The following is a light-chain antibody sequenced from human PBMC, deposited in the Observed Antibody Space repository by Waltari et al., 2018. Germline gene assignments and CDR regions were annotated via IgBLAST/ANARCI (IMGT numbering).Light chain of an antibody. CDR1: SSDVGSYNA. CDR2: DVT. CDR3: SSYTSSSAHYV. Sequence: QSALTQPASVSGSPGQSITISCTGTSSDVGSYNAVSGYQQHPGKAPKLMIYDVTNRPSGVSNRFSGSKSGNTASLTISGLQAEDEADYYCSSYTSSSAHYVFGSATKVTVL. V-gene: IGLV2-14*03. J-gene: IGLJ1*01.